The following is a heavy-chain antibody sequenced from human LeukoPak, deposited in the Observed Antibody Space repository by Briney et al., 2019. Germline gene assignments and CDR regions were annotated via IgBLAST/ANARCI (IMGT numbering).Heavy chain of an antibody. CDR2: ISSSSSYI. CDR3: ARVPYSSSTPGPLPSDY. V-gene: IGHV3-21*01. Sequence: KTGGSLRLSCAASGFTFSSYSMNWVRQAPGQGLEWVSSISSSSSYIYYADSVKGRFTISRDNAKNSLYLQMNSLRAEDTAVYYCARVPYSSSTPGPLPSDYWGQGTLVTVSS. J-gene: IGHJ4*02. D-gene: IGHD6-6*01. CDR1: GFTFSSYS.